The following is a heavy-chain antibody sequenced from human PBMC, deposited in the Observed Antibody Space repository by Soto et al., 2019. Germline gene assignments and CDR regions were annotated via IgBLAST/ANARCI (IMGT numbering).Heavy chain of an antibody. CDR1: GFTFSSYD. V-gene: IGHV3-13*01. Sequence: EVQLVESGGGLVQPGGSLRLSCAASGFTFSSYDMHWVRQATGKGLEWVSAIGTAGDTYYPGSVKGRFTISRENAKNSLYLQMNSLRAGDTAVYYCARVRGITGTTDRDDAFDIWDQGTMVTVSS. J-gene: IGHJ3*02. CDR3: ARVRGITGTTDRDDAFDI. D-gene: IGHD1-7*01. CDR2: IGTAGDT.